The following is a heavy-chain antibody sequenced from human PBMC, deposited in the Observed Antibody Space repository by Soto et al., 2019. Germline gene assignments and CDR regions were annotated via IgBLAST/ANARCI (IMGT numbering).Heavy chain of an antibody. CDR1: GFTFSSYA. V-gene: IGHV3-64*01. D-gene: IGHD7-27*01. Sequence: GGSLRLSCAASGFTFSSYAMHWVRQAPGKGLEYVSAISSNGGSTYYANSVKGRFTISRDNSKNTLYLQMGSLRAEDMAVYYCARGLGYAFDIRGQGTMVTVSS. CDR2: ISSNGGST. J-gene: IGHJ3*02. CDR3: ARGLGYAFDI.